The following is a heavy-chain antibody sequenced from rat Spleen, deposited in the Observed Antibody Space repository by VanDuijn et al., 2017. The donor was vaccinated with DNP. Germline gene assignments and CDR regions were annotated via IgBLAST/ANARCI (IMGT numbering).Heavy chain of an antibody. D-gene: IGHD4-1*01. J-gene: IGHJ2*01. CDR3: ARHVLPLRVWDY. CDR2: INYDGGNT. V-gene: IGHV5-22*01. Sequence: EVQLVESGGGLVQPGRSLKLSCAASGFTFSDYYMAWVRQAPTKGLEWVAYINYDGGNTNYRDFVRGRFTISRDNAKSILYLQMNSLRSEDMATYYCARHVLPLRVWDYWGQGVMVTVSS. CDR1: GFTFSDYY.